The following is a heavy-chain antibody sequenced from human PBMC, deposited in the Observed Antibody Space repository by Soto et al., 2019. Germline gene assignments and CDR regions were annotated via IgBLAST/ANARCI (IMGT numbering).Heavy chain of an antibody. J-gene: IGHJ6*02. Sequence: QVQLQQSGPGLVKPSGTLSLTCGVSGGSITSDYWWSWVRKSPGKGLEWIGKIYYSGSTNFSPSLKSRVSMSVDKSKNQFTLRLDSVTAADTAVYYCARTSGAPDYFYGMDVWGQGTKVIVSS. V-gene: IGHV4-4*02. CDR2: IYYSGST. CDR3: ARTSGAPDYFYGMDV. CDR1: GGSITSDYW. D-gene: IGHD1-26*01.